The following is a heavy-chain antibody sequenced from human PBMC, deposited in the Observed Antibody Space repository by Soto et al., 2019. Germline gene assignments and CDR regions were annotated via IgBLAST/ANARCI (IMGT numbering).Heavy chain of an antibody. J-gene: IGHJ6*02. CDR2: IKQDGSEN. CDR3: GRVPWGGISAPTLHYSGMDV. D-gene: IGHD7-27*01. V-gene: IGHV3-7*01. Sequence: VQLVESGGGLVQPGGSLRLSCEASGFTFSIYWMSWVRQAPGKGLEWVANIKQDGSENNYVDSVKGRFTISKDNAKNALYLQMNSLRVEDTAVYYCGRVPWGGISAPTLHYSGMDVWGQGTTVTVSS. CDR1: GFTFSIYW.